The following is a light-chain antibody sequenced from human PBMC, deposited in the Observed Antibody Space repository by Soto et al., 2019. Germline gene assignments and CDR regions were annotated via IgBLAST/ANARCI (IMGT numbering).Light chain of an antibody. Sequence: QSALTQPASVSGSPVQSTTISCTGTSSDVGGYNYVSWYQQHPGKAPKLMIYAVRNRPSGVSNRFCGSKSGNTASLTISGLQAEDEADYYCSSYTSSSTPHVVFGGGTKLTVL. CDR3: SSYTSSSTPHVV. V-gene: IGLV2-14*01. J-gene: IGLJ2*01. CDR2: AVR. CDR1: SSDVGGYNY.